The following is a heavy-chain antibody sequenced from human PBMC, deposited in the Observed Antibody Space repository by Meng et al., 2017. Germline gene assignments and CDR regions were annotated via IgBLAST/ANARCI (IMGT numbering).Heavy chain of an antibody. D-gene: IGHD2-15*01. Sequence: GESLKISCAASGFTFSSYWMSWVRQAPGKGLEWVANINQDGSEEYYVGSVKGRFTISRDNAKNSLSLQMNSLRAEDAAVYYCARVRYCSGGSCQIKIHYAMDVWGQGTTVTVSS. CDR2: INQDGSEE. V-gene: IGHV3-7*01. CDR1: GFTFSSYW. J-gene: IGHJ6*02. CDR3: ARVRYCSGGSCQIKIHYAMDV.